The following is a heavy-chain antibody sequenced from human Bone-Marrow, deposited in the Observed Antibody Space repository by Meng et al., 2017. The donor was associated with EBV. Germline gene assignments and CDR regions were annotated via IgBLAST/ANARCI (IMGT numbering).Heavy chain of an antibody. CDR3: ARAGPATAAGTPSRY. J-gene: IGHJ4*02. CDR1: GYTFTSYG. D-gene: IGHD6-13*01. Sequence: QVVQPGAEVKNPGASVKVSCKASGYTFTSYGISWVRQAPGQGLEWMGWISAYNGNTNYAQKLQGRVTMTTDTSTSTAYMELRSLRSDDTAVYYCARAGPATAAGTPSRYWGQGTLVTVSS. CDR2: ISAYNGNT. V-gene: IGHV1-18*01.